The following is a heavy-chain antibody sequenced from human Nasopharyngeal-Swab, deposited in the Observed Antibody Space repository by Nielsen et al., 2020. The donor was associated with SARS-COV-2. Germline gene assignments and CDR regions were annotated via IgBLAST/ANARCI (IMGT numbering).Heavy chain of an antibody. D-gene: IGHD6-13*01. CDR1: GYTFTSYA. CDR3: ARGIAAAGTLDY. V-gene: IGHV1-3*01. Sequence: ASVKVSCKDSGYTFTSYAMHWVRQAPGQRLEWMGWINAGNGNTKYSQKFQGRVTITRDTSASTAYMELSSLRSEDTAVSYCARGIAAAGTLDYWGQGTLVTVSS. CDR2: INAGNGNT. J-gene: IGHJ4*02.